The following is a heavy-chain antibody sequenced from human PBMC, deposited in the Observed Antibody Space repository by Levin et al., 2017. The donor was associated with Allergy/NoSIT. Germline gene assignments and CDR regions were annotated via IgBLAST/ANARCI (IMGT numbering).Heavy chain of an antibody. CDR1: GFSFSTFG. J-gene: IGHJ6*03. V-gene: IGHV3-30*18. Sequence: LSLTCAASGFSFSTFGIYWVRPAPGKGLEWVALITSDGSYKSYADSVKGRFTISRDNSKNTLYLQMNSLRPEDTALYYCTKGGDMDVWGKGTTVTVSS. CDR3: TKGGDMDV. CDR2: ITSDGSYK.